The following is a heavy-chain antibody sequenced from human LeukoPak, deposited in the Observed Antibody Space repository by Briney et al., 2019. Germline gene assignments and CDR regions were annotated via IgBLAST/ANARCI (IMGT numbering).Heavy chain of an antibody. J-gene: IGHJ4*02. D-gene: IGHD4-17*01. CDR2: ISGSGGST. CDR1: GGSISSYY. CDR3: ATSTLILRLIFDY. V-gene: IGHV3-23*01. Sequence: ETLSLTCTVSGGSISSYYWSWIRQPPGKGLEWVSAISGSGGSTYYADSVKGRFIISRDNSKNTLYLQMNSLRAEDTAVYYCATSTLILRLIFDYWGQGTLVTVSS.